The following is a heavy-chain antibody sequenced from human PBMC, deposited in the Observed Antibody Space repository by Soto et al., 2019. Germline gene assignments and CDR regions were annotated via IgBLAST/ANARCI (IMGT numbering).Heavy chain of an antibody. CDR1: GYTFTSYG. CDR2: ISAYNGNT. J-gene: IGHJ1*01. D-gene: IGHD2-15*01. Sequence: ASVKVSCKASGYTFTSYGISWVRQAPGQGLEWMGWISAYNGNTNYAQKLQGRVTISVDTSKNQFSLKLSSVTAADTAVYYCARGSGYCSGGSCYPTAEYFQHWGQGTLVTVSS. CDR3: ARGSGYCSGGSCYPTAEYFQH. V-gene: IGHV1-18*01.